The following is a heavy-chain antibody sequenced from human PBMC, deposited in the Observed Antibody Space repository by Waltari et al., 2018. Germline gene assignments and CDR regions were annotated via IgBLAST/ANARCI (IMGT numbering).Heavy chain of an antibody. CDR2: IGGSGGSP. V-gene: IGHV3-23*04. D-gene: IGHD6-19*01. CDR1: GFTFSSYA. Sequence: EVQLVESGGGLVQPGGSLRLSCAASGFTFSSYAMSWVRQAPGKGLEWVSAIGGSGGSPYYADAVKGRFTISRDNSKNTLYLQMNSLRAEDTAVYYCAKPIAVAGTFDYWGQGTLVTVSS. CDR3: AKPIAVAGTFDY. J-gene: IGHJ4*02.